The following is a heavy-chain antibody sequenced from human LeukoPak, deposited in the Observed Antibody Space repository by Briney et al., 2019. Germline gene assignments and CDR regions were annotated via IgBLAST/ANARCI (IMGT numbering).Heavy chain of an antibody. Sequence: SETLSLTCTVSGGSIRSSYYYWGWIRQPPGKGLEWIGSIYYSGSTYYNPSLKSRVTISVDTSKNQFSLKLSSVTAADTAVYYCASEAGDSSGWGQGTLVTVSS. CDR3: ASEAGDSSG. CDR2: IYYSGST. V-gene: IGHV4-39*01. J-gene: IGHJ4*02. D-gene: IGHD3-22*01. CDR1: GGSIRSSYYY.